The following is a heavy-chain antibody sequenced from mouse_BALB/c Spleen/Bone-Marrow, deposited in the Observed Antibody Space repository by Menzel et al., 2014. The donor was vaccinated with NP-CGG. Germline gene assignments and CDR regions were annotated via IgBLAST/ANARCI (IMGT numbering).Heavy chain of an antibody. CDR1: GYTFTSYT. D-gene: IGHD2-14*01. Sequence: VQLQQSGAELARPGASVKMSCKASGYTFTSYTMHWVKQRPGQGLEWIGYINPSSGYTNYNQKFKGKATLTADKSSGTAYMQLSRLTSEDSAVYYCTRTYWYDVAWFAYWGQGTLVTVSA. V-gene: IGHV1-4*01. CDR2: INPSSGYT. CDR3: TRTYWYDVAWFAY. J-gene: IGHJ3*01.